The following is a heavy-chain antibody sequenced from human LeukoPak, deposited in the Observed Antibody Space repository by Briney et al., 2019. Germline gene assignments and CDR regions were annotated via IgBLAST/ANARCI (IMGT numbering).Heavy chain of an antibody. V-gene: IGHV4-39*07. J-gene: IGHJ5*02. CDR1: GGSISSSSYY. D-gene: IGHD6-19*01. CDR3: ARRKRGGWAKYWFDP. CDR2: IYYSGST. Sequence: PSETLSLTCTVSGGSISSSSYYWGWIRQPPGKGLEWIGSIYYSGSTYYNPSLKSRVTISVDTSKNQFSLKLSSVTAADTAVYYCARRKRGGWAKYWFDPWGQGTLVTVSS.